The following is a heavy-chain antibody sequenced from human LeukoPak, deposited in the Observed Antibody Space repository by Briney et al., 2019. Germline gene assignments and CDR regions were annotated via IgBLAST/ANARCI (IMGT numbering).Heavy chain of an antibody. Sequence: SLRLSSAASRFTFSSDAMSSVRQAPGHELKWVSAISGSGGSTYYADSVKGRFTISRDNSKNPLYLQMNSLRAEDTAVYYCAKDRVGATIFDYWGQGTLVTVSS. CDR1: RFTFSSDA. D-gene: IGHD1-26*01. CDR2: ISGSGGST. V-gene: IGHV3-23*01. CDR3: AKDRVGATIFDY. J-gene: IGHJ4*02.